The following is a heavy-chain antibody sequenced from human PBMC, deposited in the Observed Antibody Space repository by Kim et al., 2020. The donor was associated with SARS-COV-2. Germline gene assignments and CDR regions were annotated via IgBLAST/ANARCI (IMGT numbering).Heavy chain of an antibody. CDR1: GFTFSSYG. J-gene: IGHJ4*02. CDR2: IWYDGSNK. D-gene: IGHD3-22*01. V-gene: IGHV3-33*01. CDR3: ARESLDSSGFDY. Sequence: GGSLRLSCAASGFTFSSYGMHWVRQAPGKGLEWVAVIWYDGSNKYYADSVKGRFTISRDNSKNTLYLQMNSLRAEDTAVYYCARESLDSSGFDYWGQGTLVTVSS.